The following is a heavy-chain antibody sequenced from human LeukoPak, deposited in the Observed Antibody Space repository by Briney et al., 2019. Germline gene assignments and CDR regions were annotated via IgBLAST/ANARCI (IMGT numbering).Heavy chain of an antibody. CDR2: FDPEDGET. CDR3: ATPENAYSSSRGWFY. D-gene: IGHD6-6*01. Sequence: GASVKVSCKVSGYTLTELSMHWVRQAPGKGLEWMGGFDPEDGETIYAQKFQGRVTMTEDTSTDTAYMELSSLRSEDTAVYYCATPENAYSSSRGWFYWGQGTLVTVSS. J-gene: IGHJ4*02. CDR1: GYTLTELS. V-gene: IGHV1-24*01.